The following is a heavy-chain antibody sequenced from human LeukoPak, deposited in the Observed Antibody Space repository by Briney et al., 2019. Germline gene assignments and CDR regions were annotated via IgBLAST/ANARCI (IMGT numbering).Heavy chain of an antibody. CDR1: GFTFSSYS. J-gene: IGHJ6*02. Sequence: GGSLRLSCAASGFTFSSYSMNWVRQAPGKGLEWVSSISSSSSYIYYADSVKGRFTISRDNAKNSLYLQMNSLRAEDTAVYYCARLACSGGSCYSSYYYYGMDVWGQGTTVTVSS. V-gene: IGHV3-21*01. CDR2: ISSSSSYI. D-gene: IGHD2-15*01. CDR3: ARLACSGGSCYSSYYYYGMDV.